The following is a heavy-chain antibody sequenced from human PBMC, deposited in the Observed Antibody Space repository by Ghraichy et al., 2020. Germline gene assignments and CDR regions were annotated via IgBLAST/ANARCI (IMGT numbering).Heavy chain of an antibody. D-gene: IGHD4-17*01. V-gene: IGHV3-23*01. CDR2: ISGSGGTT. CDR1: GFTFGNYA. CDR3: AKSLYGGMVV. J-gene: IGHJ6*02. Sequence: GGSLRLSCAASGFTFGNYAMTWVRQAPGKGLECVSGISGSGGTTYYAGSVKGRFTISRDNSKNTVFLQMNSLRAEDTAVYYCAKSLYGGMVVWGQGSTVTVSS.